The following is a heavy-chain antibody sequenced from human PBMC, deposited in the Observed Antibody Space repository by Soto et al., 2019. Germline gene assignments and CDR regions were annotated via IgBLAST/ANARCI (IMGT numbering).Heavy chain of an antibody. Sequence: PSETLSLTCAVSGGSISSGAYSWSWIRHPPWNGLEWIGYIYHSGSTYYNTSLKSRVTISVDRSKKQFSLKLSSVTAADTAVYYCAREVVPAASYNWFDPWGQGTMVPVSS. D-gene: IGHD2-2*01. CDR1: GGSISSGAYS. V-gene: IGHV4-30-2*01. J-gene: IGHJ5*02. CDR3: AREVVPAASYNWFDP. CDR2: IYHSGST.